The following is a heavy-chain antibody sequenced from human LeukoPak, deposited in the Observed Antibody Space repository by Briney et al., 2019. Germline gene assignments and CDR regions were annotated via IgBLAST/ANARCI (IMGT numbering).Heavy chain of an antibody. Sequence: ASVKVSCKASGYTFAAYYMHWVRQAPGQGLEWMGWINPNSGGTNYAPKFQDRVTMTRDTSISTAYMELSRLKFDDTAVYYCARTRSGLVATIGLDYYFDYWGQGTLVTVSS. D-gene: IGHD5-12*01. CDR2: INPNSGGT. J-gene: IGHJ4*02. CDR1: GYTFAAYY. CDR3: ARTRSGLVATIGLDYYFDY. V-gene: IGHV1-2*02.